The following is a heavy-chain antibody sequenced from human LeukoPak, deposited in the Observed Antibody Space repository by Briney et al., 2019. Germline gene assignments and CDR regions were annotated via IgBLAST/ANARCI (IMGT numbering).Heavy chain of an antibody. J-gene: IGHJ6*02. D-gene: IGHD3-10*01. V-gene: IGHV1-2*02. CDR3: ARDPSASGTYRVYGMDV. CDR1: GYTFTGYY. CDR2: INPNSGGT. Sequence: GASVKVSCKASGYTFTGYYMHWVRQAPGQGLEWMGWINPNSGGTNYAQKFQGRVTMTRDTSISTAYMELSRLRSDDTAVYYCARDPSASGTYRVYGMDVWGQGTTVTVSS.